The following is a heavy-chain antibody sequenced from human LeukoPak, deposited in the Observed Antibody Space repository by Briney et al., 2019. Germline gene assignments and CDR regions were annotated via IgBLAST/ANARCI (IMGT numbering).Heavy chain of an antibody. Sequence: GGSLRLSCAASGFILSDHYMDWVRQAPGKGLEWVGRSTNKANSYTTEYAASVKGRITISRDDSKNSLYLRMNSLKTEDTAVYYCVREERPPDYYFDYWGQGTLVTVSS. V-gene: IGHV3-72*01. CDR2: STNKANSYTT. CDR1: GFILSDHY. CDR3: VREERPPDYYFDY. J-gene: IGHJ4*02.